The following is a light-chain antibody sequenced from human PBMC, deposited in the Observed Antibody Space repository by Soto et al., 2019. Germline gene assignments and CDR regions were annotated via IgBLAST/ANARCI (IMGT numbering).Light chain of an antibody. CDR2: GAS. CDR1: QSVSSSY. J-gene: IGKJ1*01. V-gene: IGKV3-20*01. Sequence: EIVLTQSPGARSLSPGERATLSCGASQSVSSSYLAWYQQKPGQATRLLISGASTRATGIPDRFSGSGSGTDFTLTISRMEPEYFAVYYCQQYGSSPRTFGQGTKVEIK. CDR3: QQYGSSPRT.